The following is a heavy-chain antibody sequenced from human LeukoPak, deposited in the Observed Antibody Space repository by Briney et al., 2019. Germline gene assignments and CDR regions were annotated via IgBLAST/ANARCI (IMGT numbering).Heavy chain of an antibody. J-gene: IGHJ6*02. CDR3: GKYGGAKGGYSYHGMDV. CDR1: GFNFTTYW. Sequence: GESLRISCQYSGFNFTTYWFTWVRQMPGKGLEWMGIILPGDSHTRYSPSFQGQVTISADKSISTAYLQWSSLKASDTAMYYCGKYGGAKGGYSYHGMDVWGQGTAVTVSS. V-gene: IGHV5-51*01. CDR2: ILPGDSHT. D-gene: IGHD4/OR15-4a*01.